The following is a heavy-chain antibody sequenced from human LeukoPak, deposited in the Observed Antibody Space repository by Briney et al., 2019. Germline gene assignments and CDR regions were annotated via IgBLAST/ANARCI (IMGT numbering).Heavy chain of an antibody. Sequence: GESLKISCKGSGYSFSIYWIGWVRQMPGKGLEWMGIIYPGDSDTRYSPSFQGQVTISADKSISTAYLQWSSLRASDTAMYYCASQSSSWCADNAFDIWGQGTMVTVSS. CDR2: IYPGDSDT. CDR1: GYSFSIYW. V-gene: IGHV5-51*01. CDR3: ASQSSSWCADNAFDI. J-gene: IGHJ3*02. D-gene: IGHD6-13*01.